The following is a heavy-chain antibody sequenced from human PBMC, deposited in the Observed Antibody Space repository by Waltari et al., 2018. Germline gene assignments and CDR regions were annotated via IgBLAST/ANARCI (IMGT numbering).Heavy chain of an antibody. D-gene: IGHD2-2*01. CDR3: ATDGTDCSTTSCYFGGIDV. J-gene: IGHJ6*02. CDR2: ISFDGKNK. Sequence: QVHLVGSGGGVVQPGRSLRLSCAASGLISSSFAMYCVRPAPGKGLEWAAVISFDGKNKYYADSVKGRFAISRDDSKNTLYLQMNSLRTEDTAVYYCATDGTDCSTTSCYFGGIDVWGQGTTVTVSS. V-gene: IGHV3-30*09. CDR1: GLISSSFA.